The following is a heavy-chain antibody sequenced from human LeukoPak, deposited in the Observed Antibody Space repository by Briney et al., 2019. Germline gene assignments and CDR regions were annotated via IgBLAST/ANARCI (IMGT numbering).Heavy chain of an antibody. D-gene: IGHD2-15*01. CDR3: AKHCLGDCSGGSGYDYYYGMDV. V-gene: IGHV1-69*04. Sequence: SVKVSCKPSGGTFTIYALCWGRQAPGPRRGWMGRIIPILGITNYAQKFRGRVTITADKSTRTAYMELSSLRSEDTAVYYCAKHCLGDCSGGSGYDYYYGMDVWGQGTTVTDS. CDR1: GGTFTIYA. CDR2: IIPILGIT. J-gene: IGHJ6*02.